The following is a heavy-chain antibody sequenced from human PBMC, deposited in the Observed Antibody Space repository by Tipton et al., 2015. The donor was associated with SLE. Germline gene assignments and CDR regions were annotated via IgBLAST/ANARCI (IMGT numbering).Heavy chain of an antibody. CDR3: AREGLEYCSSTSCPWDY. Sequence: QSGAEVKKPGASVKVSCKASGYTFTSYYMHWVRQAPGQGLEWMGIINPSGGSTSYAQKFQGRVTMTRDTSTSTVYTELSSLRSEDTAVYYCAREGLEYCSSTSCPWDYWGQGTLVTVSS. J-gene: IGHJ4*02. CDR2: INPSGGST. V-gene: IGHV1-46*01. CDR1: GYTFTSYY. D-gene: IGHD2-2*01.